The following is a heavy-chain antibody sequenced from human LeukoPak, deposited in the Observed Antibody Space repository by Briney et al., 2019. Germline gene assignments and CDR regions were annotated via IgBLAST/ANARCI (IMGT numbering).Heavy chain of an antibody. V-gene: IGHV5-51*01. J-gene: IGHJ4*02. CDR2: IYPGDSDT. CDR3: ARSDGSNYYFDY. Sequence: GESLKISCKSSGYSFTNHWIGWVRQMPGKGLEWMGIIYPGDSDTRYSPSFQGQVTISADKSISTAYLQWSSLKASDTAMFYCARSDGSNYYFDYWGQGTLVTVSS. CDR1: GYSFTNHW. D-gene: IGHD5-24*01.